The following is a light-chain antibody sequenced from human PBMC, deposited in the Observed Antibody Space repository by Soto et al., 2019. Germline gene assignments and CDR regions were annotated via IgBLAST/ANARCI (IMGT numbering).Light chain of an antibody. CDR3: QQSYSTPWT. J-gene: IGKJ1*01. CDR2: AAS. Sequence: DIQMTQSPSSLSASVGDRVTITCRASQSISSYLNWYQQKPGKAPKLLIYAASSLQSGVPSRFSGSGSGTAFTLPISSLQPEDFATDYCQQSYSTPWTFGQGTKVEIK. CDR1: QSISSY. V-gene: IGKV1-39*01.